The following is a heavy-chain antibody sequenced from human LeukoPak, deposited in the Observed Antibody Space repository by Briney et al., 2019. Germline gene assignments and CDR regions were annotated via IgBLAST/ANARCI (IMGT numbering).Heavy chain of an antibody. CDR1: GFTISSYE. CDR3: ARADWLLPDDY. V-gene: IGHV3-48*03. D-gene: IGHD3/OR15-3a*01. CDR2: ISSSGSTI. Sequence: GGSLRLSCAASGFTISSYEMNWVRQAPGKGLEWVSYISSSGSTIYYADSVKGRFTISRDNAKNSLYLQMNSLRAEDTAVYYCARADWLLPDDYWGQGALVTVSS. J-gene: IGHJ4*02.